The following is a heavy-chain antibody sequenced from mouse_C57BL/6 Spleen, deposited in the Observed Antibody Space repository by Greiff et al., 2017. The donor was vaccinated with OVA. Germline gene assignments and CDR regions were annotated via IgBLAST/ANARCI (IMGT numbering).Heavy chain of an antibody. J-gene: IGHJ2*01. CDR2: IDPSDSYT. CDR1: GYTFTSYW. CDR3: ARNTYGSSYVYFDY. Sequence: QVQLKQPGAELVKPGASVKLSCKASGYTFTSYWMQWVKQRPGQGLEWIGEIDPSDSYTNYNQKFKGKATLTVDTSSSTAYMQLSSLTSEDSAVYYCARNTYGSSYVYFDYWGQGTTLTVSS. D-gene: IGHD1-1*01. V-gene: IGHV1-50*01.